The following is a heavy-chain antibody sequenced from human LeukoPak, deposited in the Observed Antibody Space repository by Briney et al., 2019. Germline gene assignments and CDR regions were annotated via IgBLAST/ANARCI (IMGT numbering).Heavy chain of an antibody. Sequence: PGGSLRLSCAASGFTFSSYSMNWVRQPPGKGLEWVSSISSSSSNIYYADSVKGRFTISTDNSKNTLYLQMNSLRAEDTAVYYCAKAGYYYDSSGYYYDRSRYFDLWGRGTLVTVSS. CDR1: GFTFSSYS. D-gene: IGHD3-22*01. CDR3: AKAGYYYDSSGYYYDRSRYFDL. CDR2: ISSSSSNI. J-gene: IGHJ2*01. V-gene: IGHV3-21*04.